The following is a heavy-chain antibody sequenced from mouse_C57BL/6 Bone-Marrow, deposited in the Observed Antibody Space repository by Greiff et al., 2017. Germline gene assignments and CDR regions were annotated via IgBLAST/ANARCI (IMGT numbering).Heavy chain of an antibody. J-gene: IGHJ3*01. Sequence: QVQLQQSGAELVRPGASVTLSCKASGYTFTDYEMHWVKQTPVHGLEWIGAIDPETGGTAYNQKFKGKAILTADKSSSTAYMELRSLTSEDSAVYYCTRGGNPSGFAYWGQGTLVTVSA. CDR3: TRGGNPSGFAY. V-gene: IGHV1-15*01. CDR1: GYTFTDYE. CDR2: IDPETGGT.